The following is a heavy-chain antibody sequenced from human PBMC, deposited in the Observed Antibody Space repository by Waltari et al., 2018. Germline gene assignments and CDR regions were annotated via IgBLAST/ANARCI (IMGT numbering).Heavy chain of an antibody. CDR3: VRDRHYYEESYGGGRDSLDI. CDR2: IYYSGTT. J-gene: IGHJ3*02. D-gene: IGHD3-22*01. V-gene: IGHV4-38-2*02. CDR1: AYSINSGYY. Sequence: QVQLQESGPGLVKPSETLSLTCGVAAYSINSGYYWGWIRQSPGKGLEWIGSIYYSGTTYYNPSLKSRVTLSMDTSSNQFSLKLTSVTAADSGVYFCVRDRHYYEESYGGGRDSLDIWGQGTLVTVSS.